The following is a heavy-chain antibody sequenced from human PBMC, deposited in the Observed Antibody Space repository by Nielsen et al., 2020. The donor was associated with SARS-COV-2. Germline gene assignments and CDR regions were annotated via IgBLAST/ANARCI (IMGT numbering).Heavy chain of an antibody. J-gene: IGHJ4*02. CDR2: IYHSGST. D-gene: IGHD3-3*01. Sequence: SETLSLTCTVSGYSISSGYYWGWLRQPPGKGLEWIGSIYHSGSTYYNPSLKSRVTISVDTSKNQFSLKLSSVTAADTAVYYCARTGFYDFWSGYLPDYWGQGTLVTVSS. CDR3: ARTGFYDFWSGYLPDY. CDR1: GYSISSGYY. V-gene: IGHV4-38-2*02.